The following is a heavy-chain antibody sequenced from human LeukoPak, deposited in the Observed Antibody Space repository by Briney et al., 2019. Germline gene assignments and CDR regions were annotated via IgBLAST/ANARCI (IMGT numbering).Heavy chain of an antibody. CDR2: FKSKTNGGTT. CDR1: GFTFSSRDW. J-gene: IGHJ4*02. CDR3: TTEYSGSFSN. Sequence: GGSLRLSCVASGFTFSSRDWMTWVRQVPGKGLEWIGLFKSKTNGGTTDYAAPVKGRFTMSRDDSKNTLYLQMNSLKTEDTAMYYCTTEYSGSFSNWGQGILVTVSS. D-gene: IGHD1-26*01. V-gene: IGHV3-15*01.